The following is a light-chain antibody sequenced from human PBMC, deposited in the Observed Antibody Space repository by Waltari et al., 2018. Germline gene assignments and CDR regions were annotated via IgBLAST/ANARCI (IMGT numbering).Light chain of an antibody. J-gene: IGKJ1*01. Sequence: DIQMTQSPSSLSAVVGDRVTITCRASQSIGNYLNWYQQKPVKAPQLLIYSASSLQRGVPSRFSGRGSGTEFSLTISGLQPDDFATYYCQESYSSPPSTFGQGTKVDIK. CDR2: SAS. V-gene: IGKV1-39*01. CDR1: QSIGNY. CDR3: QESYSSPPST.